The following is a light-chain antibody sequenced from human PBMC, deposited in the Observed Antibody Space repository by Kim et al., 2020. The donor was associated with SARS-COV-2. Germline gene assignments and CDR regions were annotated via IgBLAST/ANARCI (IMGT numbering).Light chain of an antibody. J-gene: IGKJ2*01. CDR1: QGISNN. CDR3: QHFDSLPYT. V-gene: IGKV1-33*01. CDR2: DAS. Sequence: DIQMTQPPSSLSASVGDRVTITCQASQGISNNLNWYQQKPGKAPRLLIYDASKLETGVPSRFRARGSGTDFTFIISSLQPEDIATYYCQHFDSLPYTFGQGTKLEI.